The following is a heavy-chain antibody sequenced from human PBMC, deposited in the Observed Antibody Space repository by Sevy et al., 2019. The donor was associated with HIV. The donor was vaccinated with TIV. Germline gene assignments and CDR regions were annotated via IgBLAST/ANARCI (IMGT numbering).Heavy chain of an antibody. Sequence: SETLSLTCTISGASISYYYWSWTRRPPGKGLEWIGYIYHSGTTNYNPSLKSRVSISVDMSKNQFSLKLTSVTAADTAVYYCARDPGGGGIVNWGQGTLVTVSS. D-gene: IGHD2-15*01. CDR1: GASISYYY. V-gene: IGHV4-59*01. CDR2: IYHSGTT. CDR3: ARDPGGGGIVN. J-gene: IGHJ4*02.